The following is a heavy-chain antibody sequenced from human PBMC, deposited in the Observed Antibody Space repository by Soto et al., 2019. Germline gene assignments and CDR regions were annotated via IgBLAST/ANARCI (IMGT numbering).Heavy chain of an antibody. CDR3: AREDNWNDPAAFDI. CDR2: IYYSGST. J-gene: IGHJ3*02. Sequence: QVQLQESGPGLVKPSQTLSLTCTVSGGSISSGGYYWSWILQHPGKGLEWIGYIYYSGSTYYNPSLKSRVTISVDTSKNQFSLKLSSVTAADTAVYYCAREDNWNDPAAFDIWGQGTMVTVSS. D-gene: IGHD1-1*01. V-gene: IGHV4-31*03. CDR1: GGSISSGGYY.